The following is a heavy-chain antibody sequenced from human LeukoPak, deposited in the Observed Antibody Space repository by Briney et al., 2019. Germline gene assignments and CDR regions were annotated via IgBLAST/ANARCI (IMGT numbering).Heavy chain of an antibody. CDR3: AKDLEYSSSSAYYYGMDV. CDR2: ISYDGSNK. V-gene: IGHV3-30*18. J-gene: IGHJ6*02. Sequence: GRSLRLSCAASGFTFSSYGMHWVRQAPGKGLEWVAVISYDGSNKYYADSVKGRFTISRDNSKNMLYLQMNSLRAEDTAVYYCAKDLEYSSSSAYYYGMDVWGQGTTVTVCS. D-gene: IGHD6-6*01. CDR1: GFTFSSYG.